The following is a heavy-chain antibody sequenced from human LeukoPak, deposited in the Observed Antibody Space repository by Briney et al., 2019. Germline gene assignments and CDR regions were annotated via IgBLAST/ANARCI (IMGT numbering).Heavy chain of an antibody. J-gene: IGHJ4*02. CDR1: GFTFSSYA. CDR2: ISGSGGST. CDR3: AKGRGYGDFVFDY. Sequence: PGGSLRLSCAASGFTFSSYAMSWVRQAPGKGLEWVSAISGSGGSTYYADSVKGRFTISRDNSMNTLYLQMNSLRAEDAAVYYCAKGRGYGDFVFDYWGQGTLVTVSS. V-gene: IGHV3-23*01. D-gene: IGHD4-17*01.